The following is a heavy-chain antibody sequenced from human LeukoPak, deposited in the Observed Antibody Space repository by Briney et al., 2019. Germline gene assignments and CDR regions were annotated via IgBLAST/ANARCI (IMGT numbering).Heavy chain of an antibody. CDR1: GYTFTGYY. D-gene: IGHD3-10*01. V-gene: IGHV1-2*02. CDR3: ARGADRLLWFGEGGQYYFDY. Sequence: ASVKVSCKASGYTFTGYYMHWVRQAPGQGLEWMGGINPNSGGTNYAQKFQGRVTMTRDTSISTAYMELSRLRSDDTAVYYCARGADRLLWFGEGGQYYFDYWGQGTLVTVSS. CDR2: INPNSGGT. J-gene: IGHJ4*02.